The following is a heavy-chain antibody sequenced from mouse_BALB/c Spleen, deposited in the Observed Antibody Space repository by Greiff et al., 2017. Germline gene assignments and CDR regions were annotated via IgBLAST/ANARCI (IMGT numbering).Heavy chain of an antibody. V-gene: IGHV14-1*02. D-gene: IGHD1-1*01. J-gene: IGHJ4*01. CDR2: IDPENGNT. Sequence: EVKLMESGAELVRPGALVKLSCKASGFNIKDYYMHWVKQRPEQGLEWIGWIDPENGNTIYDPKFQGKASITADTSSNTAYLQLSSLTSEDTAVYYCARFITTVGYAMDYWGQGTSVTVSS. CDR1: GFNIKDYY. CDR3: ARFITTVGYAMDY.